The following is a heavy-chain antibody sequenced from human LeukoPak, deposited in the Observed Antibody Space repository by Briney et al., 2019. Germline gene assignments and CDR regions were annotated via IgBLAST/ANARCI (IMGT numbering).Heavy chain of an antibody. J-gene: IGHJ4*02. Sequence: ASVKVSCKASGYPFSGYYLHWVRQAPGQGLEWMGWINPNSGGTNYAQKFQGWVTLTRDTSIGTAYMEVSRLTSDDTAVYYCARPRSRGGSYLFDYWGQGTLVTVSS. CDR1: GYPFSGYY. CDR3: ARPRSRGGSYLFDY. D-gene: IGHD3-16*02. V-gene: IGHV1-2*04. CDR2: INPNSGGT.